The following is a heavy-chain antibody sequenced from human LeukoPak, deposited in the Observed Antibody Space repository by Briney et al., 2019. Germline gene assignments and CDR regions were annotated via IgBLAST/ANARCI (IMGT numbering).Heavy chain of an antibody. J-gene: IGHJ6*03. Sequence: PGGSLRLSCAASGFTFSSYEMNWVRQAPGKGLEWVSYISSDGRNIYYADSVKGRFTISRDNVKNSLFLQMNSLRAEDTAVYYCARDGPHYDLWSGYSYSYMDVWGKGTTVTASS. V-gene: IGHV3-48*03. CDR3: ARDGPHYDLWSGYSYSYMDV. D-gene: IGHD3-3*01. CDR2: ISSDGRNI. CDR1: GFTFSSYE.